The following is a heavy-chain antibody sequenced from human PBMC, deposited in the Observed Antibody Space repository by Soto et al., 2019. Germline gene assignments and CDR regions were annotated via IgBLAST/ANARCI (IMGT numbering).Heavy chain of an antibody. D-gene: IGHD3-16*01. V-gene: IGHV4-59*01. J-gene: IGHJ6*02. Sequence: QVQLQESGPGLVKPSETLSLTCTVSGGSISSYYWSWIRQPPGKGLEWIGYIYYSGSTNYNPSLKSRVTISVDTSKTQFSLKLSSVTAADTAVYYCARGAMITFGGMDVWGQGTTVTVSS. CDR3: ARGAMITFGGMDV. CDR1: GGSISSYY. CDR2: IYYSGST.